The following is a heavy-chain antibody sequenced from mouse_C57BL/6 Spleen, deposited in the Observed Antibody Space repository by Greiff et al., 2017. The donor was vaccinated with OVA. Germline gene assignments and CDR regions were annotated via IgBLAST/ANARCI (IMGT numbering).Heavy chain of an antibody. CDR2: ISSGGDYI. J-gene: IGHJ4*01. Sequence: EVKLMESGEGLVKPGGSLKLSCAASGFTFSSYAMSWVRQTPEKRLEWVAYISSGGDYIYYADTVKGRFTISRDNARNTLYLQMSSLKSEDTAMYYCTRDIFYYYGSSKDYYAMDYWGQGTSVTVSS. CDR3: TRDIFYYYGSSKDYYAMDY. CDR1: GFTFSSYA. V-gene: IGHV5-9-1*02. D-gene: IGHD1-1*01.